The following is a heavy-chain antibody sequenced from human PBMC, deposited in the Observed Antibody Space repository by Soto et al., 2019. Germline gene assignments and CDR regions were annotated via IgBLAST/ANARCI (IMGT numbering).Heavy chain of an antibody. Sequence: QVQLQESGPGLVRPSQTLSLTCTVSGGSITSRGYYWTWIRQHPGKGLEWIGNIYYSGSIHFNPSLNSRLTMLVDTSENQFSLKLTSVTAADTAVYYCARQSESTGYFYGWFDPWGQGTLVTVSS. V-gene: IGHV4-31*03. CDR3: ARQSESTGYFYGWFDP. J-gene: IGHJ5*02. CDR2: IYYSGSI. CDR1: GGSITSRGYY. D-gene: IGHD3-9*01.